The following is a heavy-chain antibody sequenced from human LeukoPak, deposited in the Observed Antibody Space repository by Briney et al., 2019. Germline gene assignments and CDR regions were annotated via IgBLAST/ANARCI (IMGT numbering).Heavy chain of an antibody. J-gene: IGHJ4*02. CDR2: IYPSGDST. CDR3: AKDVVPDSGWDLDY. Sequence: GGSLRLSCAASGSTFSTYSMTWVRQGPGKGLEWVSSIYPSGDSTFYADSVKGRFTISRDNSKNTLYLQMSSLRTEDTAIYYCAKDVVPDSGWDLDYWGQGTLVTVSS. CDR1: GSTFSTYS. D-gene: IGHD6-19*01. V-gene: IGHV3-23*01.